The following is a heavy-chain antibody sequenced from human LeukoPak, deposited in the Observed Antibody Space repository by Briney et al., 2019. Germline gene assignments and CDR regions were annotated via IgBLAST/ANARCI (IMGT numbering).Heavy chain of an antibody. CDR2: IRYDGSNK. Sequence: GGSLRLSCAASGFTFSSYGMHWVRQAPGKGLEWVAFIRYDGSNKYYADSVKGRFTISRDNSKNTLYLQMNSLRAEDTAVYYCAKEYYDNLTGSAFDYWGQGTLVTVSS. D-gene: IGHD3-9*01. CDR3: AKEYYDNLTGSAFDY. V-gene: IGHV3-30*02. CDR1: GFTFSSYG. J-gene: IGHJ4*02.